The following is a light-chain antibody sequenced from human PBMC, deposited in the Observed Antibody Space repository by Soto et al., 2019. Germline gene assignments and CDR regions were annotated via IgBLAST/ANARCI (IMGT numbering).Light chain of an antibody. CDR3: QQANSFPLT. Sequence: DIQMTQSPSSLSASVGDRVTITCRASQSITNYLNWYQQKPGKAPKLLMYAISTLQSGVPPRFSGSGSGTEFTLTIRSLQPEDFATYYCQQANSFPLTFGQGTRLEI. CDR1: QSITNY. V-gene: IGKV1-39*01. CDR2: AIS. J-gene: IGKJ5*01.